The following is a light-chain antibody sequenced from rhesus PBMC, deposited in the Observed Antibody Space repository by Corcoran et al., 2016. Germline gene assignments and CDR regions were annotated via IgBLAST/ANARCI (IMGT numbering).Light chain of an antibody. CDR3: PQGNSYPWT. CDR2: DAS. CDR1: QGISSY. V-gene: IGKV1-38*01. J-gene: IGKJ1*01. Sequence: DIQLTQSPSSLSASVGDRVTITCRASQGISSYLAWYQQKSGKAPKLLIYDASNLQSGVPSRFSGNGSGTEFTLTISSLQPEDVATYFCPQGNSYPWTFGQGTKVEIK.